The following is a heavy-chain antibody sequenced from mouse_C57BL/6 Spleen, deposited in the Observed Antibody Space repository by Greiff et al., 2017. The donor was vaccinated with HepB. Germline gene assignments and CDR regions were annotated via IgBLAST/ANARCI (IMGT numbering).Heavy chain of an antibody. J-gene: IGHJ1*03. V-gene: IGHV1-80*01. CDR3: ARGDYGSSYVRYFDV. D-gene: IGHD1-1*01. Sequence: QVQLQQSGAELVKPGASVKISCKASGYAFSSYWMNWVKQRPGKGLEWIGQIYPGDGDTNYNGKFKGKATLTADKSSSTAYMQLSSLTSEDSAVYFCARGDYGSSYVRYFDVWGTGTTVTVSS. CDR2: IYPGDGDT. CDR1: GYAFSSYW.